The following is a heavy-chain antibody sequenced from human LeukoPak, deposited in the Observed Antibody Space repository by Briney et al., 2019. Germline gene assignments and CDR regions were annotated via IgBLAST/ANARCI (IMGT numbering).Heavy chain of an antibody. CDR2: ISSSSSYI. CDR1: GFTFSSYS. D-gene: IGHD5-24*01. CDR3: ARDLKPGDGYRRFDY. V-gene: IGHV3-21*01. J-gene: IGHJ4*02. Sequence: GGSLRLSCAASGFTFSSYSMNWVRQAPGRGLEWVSSISSSSSYIYYADSVEGRFTISRDNAKNSLYLQMNSLRAEDTAVYYCARDLKPGDGYRRFDYWGQGTLVTVSS.